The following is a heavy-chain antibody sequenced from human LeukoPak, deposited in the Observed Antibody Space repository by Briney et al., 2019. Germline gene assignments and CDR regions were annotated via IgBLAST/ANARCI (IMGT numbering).Heavy chain of an antibody. J-gene: IGHJ4*02. D-gene: IGHD6-13*01. V-gene: IGHV3-53*01. CDR3: ARDPPGIAASGTYY. Sequence: GSLRLSCAASGFTVSDNYMSWVRPAPGKGLEWVSVLYSRGGTSYADSVKGRFTISRDSSKNTLFLQMNSLRVEDTAVYYCARDPPGIAASGTYYWGQGTLVTVSS. CDR2: LYSRGGT. CDR1: GFTVSDNY.